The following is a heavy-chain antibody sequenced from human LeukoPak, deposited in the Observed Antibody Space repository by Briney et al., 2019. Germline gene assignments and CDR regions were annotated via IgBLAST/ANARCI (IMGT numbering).Heavy chain of an antibody. J-gene: IGHJ4*02. V-gene: IGHV3-7*03. CDR3: ARTWMYSNYF. Sequence: GGSLRLSCAASGFTISNYWMSWVRQAPGKGLEWVANINQDGSEKYYVDSVRGRFTISRDNAENSLYLQMNSLRAEDTAVYYCARTWMYSNYFRGQGTLVTVSS. CDR1: GFTISNYW. CDR2: INQDGSEK. D-gene: IGHD4-11*01.